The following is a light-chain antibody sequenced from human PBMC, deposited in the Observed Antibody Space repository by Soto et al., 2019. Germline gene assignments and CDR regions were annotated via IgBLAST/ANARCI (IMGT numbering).Light chain of an antibody. Sequence: ETVLTQSPATLSVSPGERATLSCRASQSVRDNLAWYQQKPGQAPRLLIYGASTRAPGIPDRFSGSGFWTEFTLTISSLQSEDFAVYYCQQHNDWPPSTFGQGTKLEIK. CDR3: QQHNDWPPST. V-gene: IGKV3-15*01. CDR2: GAS. J-gene: IGKJ2*01. CDR1: QSVRDN.